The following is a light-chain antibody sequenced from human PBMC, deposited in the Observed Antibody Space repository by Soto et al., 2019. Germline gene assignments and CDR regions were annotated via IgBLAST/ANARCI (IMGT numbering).Light chain of an antibody. CDR3: QQYGSSQT. J-gene: IGKJ1*01. CDR1: HSVSSSY. CDR2: GAS. V-gene: IGKV3-20*01. Sequence: EIVLTQSPGTLSLSPGDRATLSCRASHSVSSSYLAWYQQKPGQAPRLLIYGASSRATGIPDRFSGSGSGTDFTLTISRLEPEDFAVYYCQQYGSSQTFGQGTKVDIK.